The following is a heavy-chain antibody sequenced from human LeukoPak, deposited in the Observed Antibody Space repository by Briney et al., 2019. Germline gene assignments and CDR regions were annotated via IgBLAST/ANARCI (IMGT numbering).Heavy chain of an antibody. Sequence: ASVKVSCKASGYTFTGYYMYWVRQAPGQGLEWMGWINPNSGDTNYAQRFQGRVTMTRDTSISTAYMDLSRMTSDDTAVYYCARDWSMGASGIYDYVWGSYRFSRVNWFDPWGQGTLVTVSS. V-gene: IGHV1-2*02. CDR2: INPNSGDT. J-gene: IGHJ5*02. CDR3: ARDWSMGASGIYDYVWGSYRFSRVNWFDP. CDR1: GYTFTGYY. D-gene: IGHD3-16*02.